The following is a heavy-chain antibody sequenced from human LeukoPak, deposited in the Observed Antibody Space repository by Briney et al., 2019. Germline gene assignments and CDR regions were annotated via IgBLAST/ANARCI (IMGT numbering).Heavy chain of an antibody. D-gene: IGHD4-17*01. CDR3: AHRGPDYGDYAFDS. V-gene: IGHV2-5*02. CDR2: IYWDDDK. J-gene: IGHJ4*02. Sequence: SGPTLVKPTQTLTLTCTFSGFSLNTRGMGVAWIRQPPGKALEWLALIYWDDDKRYNPSLRTRLTTTKDTSQNQVVLTLTNMDPVDIATYFCAHRGPDYGDYAFDSWGQGSLVTVSS. CDR1: GFSLNTRGMG.